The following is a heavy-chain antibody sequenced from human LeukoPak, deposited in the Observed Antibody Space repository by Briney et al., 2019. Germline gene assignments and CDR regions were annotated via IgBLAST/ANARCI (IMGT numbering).Heavy chain of an antibody. CDR2: MNPNSGNT. CDR1: GYTFTNYD. CDR3: AISYDSSGYNDY. J-gene: IGHJ4*02. V-gene: IGHV1-8*01. Sequence: GASVKVSCKASGYTFTNYDLNWVRQATGQGLEWMGWMNPNSGNTGYAQKFQGRVTMTRNTSISTAYMELSSLRSEDTAVYYCAISYDSSGYNDYWGQGTLVTVSS. D-gene: IGHD3-22*01.